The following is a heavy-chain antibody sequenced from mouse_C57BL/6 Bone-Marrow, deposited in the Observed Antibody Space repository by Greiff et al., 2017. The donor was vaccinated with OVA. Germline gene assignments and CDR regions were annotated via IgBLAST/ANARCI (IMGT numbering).Heavy chain of an antibody. CDR1: GYTFTDYN. Sequence: VQLQQSGPELVKPGASVKIPCKASGYTFTDYNMDWVKQSHGKSLEWIGDINPNNGGTIYNQKFKGKATLTVDKSSSTAYMELRSLTSEDTAVYYCARTNYDGYSYYFDYWGQGTTLTVSS. D-gene: IGHD2-3*01. J-gene: IGHJ2*01. V-gene: IGHV1-18*01. CDR2: INPNNGGT. CDR3: ARTNYDGYSYYFDY.